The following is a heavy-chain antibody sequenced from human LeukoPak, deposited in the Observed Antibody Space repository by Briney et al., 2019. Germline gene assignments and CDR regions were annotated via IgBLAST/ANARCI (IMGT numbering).Heavy chain of an antibody. Sequence: PGGSLRLSRAASGFTFSTYTMNWVRQAPGKGLEWVSSISSSTSYIYYADSVKGRFTISRDNAKNTLYLQMNSLRAEDTAVYYCASAKWELPFDDWGQGTLVTVSS. V-gene: IGHV3-21*01. CDR3: ASAKWELPFDD. CDR2: ISSSTSYI. CDR1: GFTFSTYT. D-gene: IGHD1-26*01. J-gene: IGHJ4*02.